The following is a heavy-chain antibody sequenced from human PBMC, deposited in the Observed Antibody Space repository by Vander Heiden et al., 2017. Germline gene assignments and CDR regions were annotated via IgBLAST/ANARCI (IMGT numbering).Heavy chain of an antibody. Sequence: EVQLVASGGGLVQPGGSLRISCAASGFTCSRYRMNWVPQAPGKGLEWVAYISSSSSTRDYADSVKGRFTISIDNAKNSLYLQMNSLRDEDTAVYYCARGGTMIVVGIDYWGQGTLVTVSS. CDR3: ARGGTMIVVGIDY. CDR1: GFTCSRYR. J-gene: IGHJ4*02. CDR2: ISSSSSTR. D-gene: IGHD3-22*01. V-gene: IGHV3-48*02.